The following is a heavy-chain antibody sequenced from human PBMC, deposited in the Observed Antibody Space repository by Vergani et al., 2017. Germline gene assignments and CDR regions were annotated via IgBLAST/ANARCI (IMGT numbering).Heavy chain of an antibody. CDR1: GDSIENDEFH. J-gene: IGHJ4*02. V-gene: IGHV4-30-4*01. D-gene: IGHD3-9*01. CDR3: ARDLRDDIMIGPDNMPFDS. CDR2: ISHTGSA. Sequence: QVVLQESGPGLVKASQTLSLTCTLSGDSIENDEFHWSWLRHRPGKGLEWIGYISHTGSAYYNPSLKSRVTISQDASKSQFSLKIKSVTAADTALYFCARDLRDDIMIGPDNMPFDSWGQGTLVTVSS.